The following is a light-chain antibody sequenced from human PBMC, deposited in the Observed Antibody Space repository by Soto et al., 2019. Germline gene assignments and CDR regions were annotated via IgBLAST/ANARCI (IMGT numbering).Light chain of an antibody. CDR2: AAS. Sequence: DIQMTQSPSFLSASVGDRFTITCRASQGIRNSLAWYQHKPGKVPKLLIYAASTLYSGVSSRFSGSGSGTDFTLTIGSLQPEDVAVYYCQKHSSVPFTFGGGTKVEIK. CDR1: QGIRNS. CDR3: QKHSSVPFT. J-gene: IGKJ4*01. V-gene: IGKV1-27*01.